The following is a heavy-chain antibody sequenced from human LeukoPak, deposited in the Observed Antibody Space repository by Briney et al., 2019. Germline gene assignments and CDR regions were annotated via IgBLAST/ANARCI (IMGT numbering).Heavy chain of an antibody. V-gene: IGHV3-21*01. CDR2: ISSSSTHI. D-gene: IGHD6-13*01. CDR3: ARSASSSWYGLDV. J-gene: IGHJ6*02. Sequence: GGSLRLSCAASGFTLTSVWMSLVRQAPGKGLKWVSSISSSSTHIYYADFLKGRSPISRDNAKNSLYLQVNSLRAEDTSVYYCARSASSSWYGLDVWGQGTTVTVSS. CDR1: GFTLTSVW.